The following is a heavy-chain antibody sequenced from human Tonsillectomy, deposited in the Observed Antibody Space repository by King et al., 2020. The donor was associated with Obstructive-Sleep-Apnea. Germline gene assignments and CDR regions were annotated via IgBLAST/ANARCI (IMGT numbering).Heavy chain of an antibody. CDR1: GFTFSSYS. J-gene: IGHJ6*02. CDR2: ISSSSSYI. D-gene: IGHD2-2*01. Sequence: QLVQSGGGLVKPGGSLRLSCAASGFTFSSYSMNWVRQAPGKGLEWVSSISSSSSYIYYADSVKGRFTISRDNAKNSMYLQMNSLRAEDTAVYYCARGEGYGSSTSCYAGGGMDVWGQGTTVTVSS. V-gene: IGHV3-21*01. CDR3: ARGEGYGSSTSCYAGGGMDV.